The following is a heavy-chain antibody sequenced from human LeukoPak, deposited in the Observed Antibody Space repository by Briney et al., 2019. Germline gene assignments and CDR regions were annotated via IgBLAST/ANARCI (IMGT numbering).Heavy chain of an antibody. CDR2: IYYSGST. D-gene: IGHD6-6*01. Sequence: PSQTLSLTCTVSGGSISSGGYYWSWIRQHPGKGLEWIGYIYYSGSTYYNPSLKSRVTISVDTSKNQFSLKLSSVTAADTAVYYCARGPADSSSSPPWDQGTLVTVSS. V-gene: IGHV4-31*03. CDR1: GGSISSGGYY. CDR3: ARGPADSSSSPP. J-gene: IGHJ5*02.